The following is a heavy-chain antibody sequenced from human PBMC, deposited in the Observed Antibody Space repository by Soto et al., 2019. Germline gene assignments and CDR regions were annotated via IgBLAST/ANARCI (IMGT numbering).Heavy chain of an antibody. V-gene: IGHV4-30-2*01. CDR2: IYHSGST. D-gene: IGHD2-8*02. J-gene: IGHJ4*02. CDR1: GGSISSGGYS. Sequence: SETLSLTCAVSGGSISSGGYSWSWIRQPPGKGLEWIGYIYHSGSTYYNPSLKSRVTISVDTSKNQFSLKLTSVTAADTAVYYCERDKITGLFDYWGQGNLVTVSS. CDR3: ERDKITGLFDY.